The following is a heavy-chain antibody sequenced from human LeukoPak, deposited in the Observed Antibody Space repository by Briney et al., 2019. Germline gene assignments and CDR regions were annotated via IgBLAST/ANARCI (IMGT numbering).Heavy chain of an antibody. V-gene: IGHV3-74*03. J-gene: IGHJ4*02. CDR2: IDSNGGGA. D-gene: IGHD6-13*01. CDR3: ARAKYSSRWSLDY. Sequence: GGSLRLSCATSGFTFNIYWMQWVRHVPGKGLVWVSRIDSNGGGATYADSVKGRFTTSRDNGNNTMYLQMNSLRAEDTAIYYCARAKYSSRWSLDYWGQGALVTVSS. CDR1: GFTFNIYW.